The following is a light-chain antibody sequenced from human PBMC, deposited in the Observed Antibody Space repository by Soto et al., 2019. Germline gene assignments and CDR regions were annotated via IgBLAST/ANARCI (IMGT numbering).Light chain of an antibody. CDR2: KAS. V-gene: IGKV1-5*03. CDR1: QSFSSW. Sequence: DIQMTQSPSTLPASVGDRVTITCRASQSFSSWLAWFQQKPGKAPTRLIYKASSLVSGVPSRFSGSGSGTAFTLTISSLQPDNLATYYGQRYNSSPFTFGPGNKVDIK. J-gene: IGKJ3*01. CDR3: QRYNSSPFT.